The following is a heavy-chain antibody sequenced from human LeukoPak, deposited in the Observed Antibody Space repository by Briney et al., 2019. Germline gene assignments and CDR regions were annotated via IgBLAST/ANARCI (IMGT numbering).Heavy chain of an antibody. Sequence: SETLSLTCAVYGGSFSGYYWSWIRQPPGKGLEWIGEINHSGSTNYNPSLKSRVTISVDTSKNQFSLKLSSVAAADTAVYYCARALYYYGSGSWFDPWGQGTLVTVSS. CDR1: GGSFSGYY. J-gene: IGHJ5*02. CDR2: INHSGST. V-gene: IGHV4-34*01. D-gene: IGHD3-10*01. CDR3: ARALYYYGSGSWFDP.